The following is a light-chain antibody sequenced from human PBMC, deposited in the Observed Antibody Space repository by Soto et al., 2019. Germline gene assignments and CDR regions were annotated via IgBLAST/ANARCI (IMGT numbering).Light chain of an antibody. V-gene: IGLV7-43*01. CDR3: LLYHGGARLWV. J-gene: IGLJ3*02. Sequence: QAVVTQEPSLTVSPGGTVILTCASSTGAVTSAYTANWFQQKPGQPPRALICNTNNKHSWTPARFSGSLLGGKAALTLSGAQPEDEAEYYCLLYHGGARLWVFGGGTKVTVL. CDR1: TGAVTSAYT. CDR2: NTN.